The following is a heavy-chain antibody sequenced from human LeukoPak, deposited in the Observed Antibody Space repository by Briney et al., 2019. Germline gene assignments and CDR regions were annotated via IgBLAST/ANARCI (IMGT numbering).Heavy chain of an antibody. J-gene: IGHJ4*02. CDR3: ARDYYGSGSYYQLGY. Sequence: ASVKVSCKASGYTFTGNYMHRVRHAPGPGLERKGCINPNSGGTKYGQKFQGRVTMTRDTSITTVYMELSSLRSDDTAVYYCARDYYGSGSYYQLGYWGQGTLVTVSS. D-gene: IGHD3-10*01. CDR2: INPNSGGT. V-gene: IGHV1-2*02. CDR1: GYTFTGNY.